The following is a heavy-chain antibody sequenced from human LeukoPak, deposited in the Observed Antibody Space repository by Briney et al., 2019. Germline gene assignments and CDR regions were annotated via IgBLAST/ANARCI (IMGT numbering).Heavy chain of an antibody. D-gene: IGHD4-11*01. CDR2: ISSSGGNT. CDR1: GFTFNTYG. CDR3: AKDGSYSNYVWFDP. V-gene: IGHV3-23*01. Sequence: GGSLRLSCAASGFTFNTYGVSWVRQAPGKGLEWVSAISSSGGNTYYADAVKGRFTISRDNSKNTLYLQMNSLRAEDTAVYYCAKDGSYSNYVWFDPWGQGTLVTVSS. J-gene: IGHJ5*02.